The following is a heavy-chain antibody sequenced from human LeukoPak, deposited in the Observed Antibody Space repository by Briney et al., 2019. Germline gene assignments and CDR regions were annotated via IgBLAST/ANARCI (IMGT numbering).Heavy chain of an antibody. V-gene: IGHV4-39*02. CDR3: AREGGYGSGGLDY. D-gene: IGHD3-10*01. CDR1: GGSISSYY. CDR2: IYYSGSSYYSGRT. Sequence: SETLSLTCTVSGGSISSYYWGWIRQPPGQGLEWIGSIYYSGSSYYSGRTYYNPSLKSRVTISVDTSKNQFSLKLSSVTAADTAVYYCAREGGYGSGGLDYWGQGTLVTVSS. J-gene: IGHJ4*02.